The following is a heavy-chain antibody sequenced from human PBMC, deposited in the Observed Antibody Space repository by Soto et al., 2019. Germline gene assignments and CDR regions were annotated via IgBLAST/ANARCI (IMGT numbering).Heavy chain of an antibody. J-gene: IGHJ4*02. CDR2: IHYSGNT. D-gene: IGHD3-3*01. Sequence: SETLSLTCSVSGASISSGDYYWSWIRQPPGKGLQWIGYIHYSGNTFYNPSLKSRLTILVDTSKNQFSLRLSSMTAADTAVYYCALEIAHDFWSGYYDYWGQGTLVTVSS. V-gene: IGHV4-30-4*01. CDR3: ALEIAHDFWSGYYDY. CDR1: GASISSGDYY.